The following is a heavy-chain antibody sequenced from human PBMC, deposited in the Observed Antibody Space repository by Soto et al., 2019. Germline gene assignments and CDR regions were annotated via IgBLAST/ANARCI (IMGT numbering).Heavy chain of an antibody. D-gene: IGHD3-10*01. J-gene: IGHJ3*02. V-gene: IGHV3-23*01. CDR2: ISGSGGST. CDR3: AKDYEWNTMVRGAIRVHAFDI. CDR1: GFTFSSYA. Sequence: GGSLRLSCSACGFTFSSYAMSWVRQAPGKGLEWVSAISGSGGSTYYADSVKGRFTISRGNSKNTLYLQMNSLRAEDTAVYYCAKDYEWNTMVRGAIRVHAFDIWGQGTMVTVSS.